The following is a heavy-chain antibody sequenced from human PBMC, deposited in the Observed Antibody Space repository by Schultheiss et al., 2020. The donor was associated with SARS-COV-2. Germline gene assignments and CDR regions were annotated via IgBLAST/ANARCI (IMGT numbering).Heavy chain of an antibody. Sequence: ASVKVSCKASGYTFTGYYMHWVRQAPGQGLEWMGWINPNSGGTNYAQKFQGWVTMTRDTSISTAYMELSRLRSDDTAVYYCARGTVNYYDSSGSYFDYWGQGTLVTVSS. V-gene: IGHV1-2*04. D-gene: IGHD3-22*01. CDR3: ARGTVNYYDSSGSYFDY. J-gene: IGHJ4*02. CDR1: GYTFTGYY. CDR2: INPNSGGT.